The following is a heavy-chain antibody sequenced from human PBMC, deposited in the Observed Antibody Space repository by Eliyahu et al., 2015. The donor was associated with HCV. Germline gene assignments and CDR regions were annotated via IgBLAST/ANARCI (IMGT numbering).Heavy chain of an antibody. J-gene: IGHJ4*01. D-gene: IGHD3-16*01. CDR1: GFXFSTYM. V-gene: IGHV3-23*04. Sequence: EAQLVXSGGGLVXPGGSLXLSCAXSGFXFSTYMMSWVRQAPGKGVEWVSGITNGGGATYYADSVKGRFTVSRDNSENTLYLQMNSLRVEDTAVYYCAKGRRFGLAHFDYWGPGALVTAFS. CDR2: ITNGGGAT. CDR3: AKGRRFGLAHFDY.